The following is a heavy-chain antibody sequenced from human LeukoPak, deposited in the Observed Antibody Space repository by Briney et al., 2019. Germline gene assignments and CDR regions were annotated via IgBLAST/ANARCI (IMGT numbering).Heavy chain of an antibody. D-gene: IGHD2-2*01. V-gene: IGHV3-11*04. CDR1: GFTFSDYY. CDR3: ARGLVQLRKSAFDI. CDR2: ISSSGSTT. J-gene: IGHJ3*02. Sequence: GGSLRLSCAASGFTFSDYYMNWVRQAPGKGLDWISYISSSGSTTYYADSVEGRFTISRDNVKNSLYLEMNSLRAEDTAVYYCARGLVQLRKSAFDIWGQGTMVTVSS.